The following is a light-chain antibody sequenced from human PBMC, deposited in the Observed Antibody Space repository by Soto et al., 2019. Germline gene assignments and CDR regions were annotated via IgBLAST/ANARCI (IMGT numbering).Light chain of an antibody. CDR1: QSISSW. V-gene: IGKV1-5*01. Sequence: DIQMTQSPSTLSASVGDRVTITCRASQSISSWLAWYQQKPGKAPKLLIYDASSLESGVPSRFSGSGSGTEFTLTSSRLQHDDFATYYCQQYNSYSPFGQGTKLEIK. CDR3: QQYNSYSP. J-gene: IGKJ2*01. CDR2: DAS.